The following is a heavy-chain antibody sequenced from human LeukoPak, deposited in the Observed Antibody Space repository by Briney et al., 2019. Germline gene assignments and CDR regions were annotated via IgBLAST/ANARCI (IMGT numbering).Heavy chain of an antibody. CDR2: ISYDGSNK. Sequence: GRSLRLSCAASGFTFSSYAMHWVRQAPGKGLEWVAVISYDGSNKYYADSVKGRFTISRDNSKNTLYLQKNSLRAEDTAVYYCAKDMGRRSIAVDGTKYRSAWYLDYWGQGTLVTVSS. J-gene: IGHJ4*02. V-gene: IGHV3-30*04. D-gene: IGHD6-13*01. CDR1: GFTFSSYA. CDR3: AKDMGRRSIAVDGTKYRSAWYLDY.